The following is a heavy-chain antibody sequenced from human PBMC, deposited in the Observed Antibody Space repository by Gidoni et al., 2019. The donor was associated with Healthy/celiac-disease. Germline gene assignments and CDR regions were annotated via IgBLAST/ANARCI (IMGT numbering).Heavy chain of an antibody. Sequence: QVQLQQWGAGLLKPSETLSLTCAVYGGSFSGYYWSWIRQPPGKGLEWIGEINHSGSTNYNPSLKSRVTISVDTSKNQFSLKLSSVTAADTAVYYCARVPSRAVAGKGGNWFDPWGQGTLVTVSS. D-gene: IGHD6-19*01. CDR3: ARVPSRAVAGKGGNWFDP. CDR2: INHSGST. V-gene: IGHV4-34*01. J-gene: IGHJ5*02. CDR1: GGSFSGYY.